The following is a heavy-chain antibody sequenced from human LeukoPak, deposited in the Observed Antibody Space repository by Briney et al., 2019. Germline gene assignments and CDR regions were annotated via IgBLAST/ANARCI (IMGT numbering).Heavy chain of an antibody. CDR2: SDPEDGET. CDR3: ATQYCSITSCFNWFDP. J-gene: IGHJ5*02. D-gene: IGHD2-2*01. CDR1: GYTLTELS. V-gene: IGHV1-24*01. Sequence: ASVKVSCKVSGYTLTELSMHWVRQAPRKGLEWMGGSDPEDGETIYAQKLQGRVTMTEVTSTDTAYMELSSLRSEDTAVYYCATQYCSITSCFNWFDPWGQGTLVTVSS.